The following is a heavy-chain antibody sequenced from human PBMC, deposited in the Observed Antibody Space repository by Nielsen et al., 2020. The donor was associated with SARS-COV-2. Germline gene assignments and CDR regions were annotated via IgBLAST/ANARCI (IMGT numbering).Heavy chain of an antibody. CDR1: GFTFSSYS. J-gene: IGHJ4*02. CDR3: ARDSAATGEDY. V-gene: IGHV3-21*04. Sequence: GESLKISCAASGFTFSSYSMNWVRQAPGKGLEWVSSISSSSSYIYYADSVKGRFTISRDNAKNSLYLQMNSLRAEDTAVYYCARDSAATGEDYWGQGTLVTVSS. CDR2: ISSSSSYI. D-gene: IGHD1-26*01.